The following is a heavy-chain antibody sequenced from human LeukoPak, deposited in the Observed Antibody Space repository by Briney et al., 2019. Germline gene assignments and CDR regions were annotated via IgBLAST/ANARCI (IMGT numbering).Heavy chain of an antibody. CDR1: GGSLSGYY. V-gene: IGHV4-34*01. CDR2: INHSGST. D-gene: IGHD3-22*01. Sequence: PSETLSLTCAVYGGSLSGYYWSWIRQPPGKGLEWIGEINHSGSTNYDPSLKSRVTISVDTSKNQFSLKLSSVTAADTAVYYCARAKWLLLDYWGQGTLVTVSS. CDR3: ARAKWLLLDY. J-gene: IGHJ4*02.